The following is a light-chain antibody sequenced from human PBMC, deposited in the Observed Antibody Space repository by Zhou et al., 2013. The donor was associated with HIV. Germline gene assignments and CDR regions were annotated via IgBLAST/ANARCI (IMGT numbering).Light chain of an antibody. V-gene: IGKV1-NL1*01. CDR1: QGISNS. J-gene: IGKJ1*01. Sequence: DIQMTQSPSSLSASVGDRVTITCRASQGISNSLAWYQQKPGKPPKLLVYTVSKLESGVPSRFSGSGSGTEFTLTISNLQPEDFATYYCQQYYSSVQRAFGQGTRVEIK. CDR2: TVS. CDR3: QQYYSSVQRA.